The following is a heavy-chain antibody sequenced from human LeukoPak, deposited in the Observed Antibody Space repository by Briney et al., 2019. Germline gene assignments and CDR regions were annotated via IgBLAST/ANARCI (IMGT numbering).Heavy chain of an antibody. D-gene: IGHD5-12*01. Sequence: GESLKISCKGSGYRFTSYWISWVRQMPGKGLEWMGRIDPSDSYTNYSPSFQGHVTISADKSISTAYLQWSSLKASDTAMYYCASSRGYSGYDLDYWGQGTLVTVSS. CDR1: GYRFTSYW. CDR2: IDPSDSYT. V-gene: IGHV5-10-1*01. J-gene: IGHJ4*02. CDR3: ASSRGYSGYDLDY.